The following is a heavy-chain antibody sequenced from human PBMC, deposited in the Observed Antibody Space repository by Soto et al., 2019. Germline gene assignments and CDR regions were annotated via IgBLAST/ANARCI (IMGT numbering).Heavy chain of an antibody. CDR3: ARDGVGHTTFFGYFDY. D-gene: IGHD1-26*01. CDR2: IRYDGSNI. CDR1: GFTFSGLG. J-gene: IGHJ4*02. V-gene: IGHV3-33*01. Sequence: ESGGGVVQPGRSLRLSCAASGFTFSGLGMHWVRQAPGKGLEWVAVIRYDGSNIYYADAEKGRFTISRDNSKDPLYLQMNSLRADDTAVYYCARDGVGHTTFFGYFDYWGQGSLVTVSS.